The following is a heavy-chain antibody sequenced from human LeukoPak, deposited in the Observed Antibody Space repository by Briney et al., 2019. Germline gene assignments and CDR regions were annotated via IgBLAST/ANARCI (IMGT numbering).Heavy chain of an antibody. CDR3: AKGYRFLEWLQDY. D-gene: IGHD3-3*01. Sequence: SSSYTNYADSVKGRFTISRDNSKNTLYLQMNSLRAEDTAVYYCAKGYRFLEWLQDYWGQGTLVTVSS. CDR2: SSSYT. V-gene: IGHV3-23*01. J-gene: IGHJ4*02.